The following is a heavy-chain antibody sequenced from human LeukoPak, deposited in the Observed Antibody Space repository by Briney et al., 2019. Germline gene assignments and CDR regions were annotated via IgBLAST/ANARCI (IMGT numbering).Heavy chain of an antibody. D-gene: IGHD2-15*01. CDR3: ARHGHCSGGSCYSWFDP. V-gene: IGHV4-30-4*08. J-gene: IGHJ5*02. Sequence: SETLSLTCTVSGGSISSGDYYWSWIRQPPGKGLEWIGYIYYSGSTYYNPSLKSRVTISVDTSKNQFSLKLSSVTAADTAVYYCARHGHCSGGSCYSWFDPWGQGTLVTVSS. CDR1: GGSISSGDYY. CDR2: IYYSGST.